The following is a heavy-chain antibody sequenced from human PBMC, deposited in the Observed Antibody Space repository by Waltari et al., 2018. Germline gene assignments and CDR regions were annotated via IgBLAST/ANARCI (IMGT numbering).Heavy chain of an antibody. J-gene: IGHJ6*02. CDR2: IYYSGST. V-gene: IGHV4-59*01. D-gene: IGHD1-26*01. CDR3: ARVHGTRIGSGSYYYYYGMDV. Sequence: QVQLQESGPGLVKPSETLSLTCTVSGGSISSYYWSWIRQPPGKGMEWIGYIYYSGSTNYNPSLKSRVTISVDTSKSQFSLMLSSVTAADTAVYYCARVHGTRIGSGSYYYYYGMDVCGQGTTVTVSS. CDR1: GGSISSYY.